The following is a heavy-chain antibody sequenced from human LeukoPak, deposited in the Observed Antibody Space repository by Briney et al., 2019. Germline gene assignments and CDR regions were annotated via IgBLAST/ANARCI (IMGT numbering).Heavy chain of an antibody. CDR2: ISAYNGNT. CDR1: GYTFTSYG. J-gene: IGHJ4*02. D-gene: IGHD2-15*01. Sequence: GASVKVSCKASGYTFTSYGISWVRQAPGQGLEWTGWISAYNGNTNYAQKLQGRVTMTTDTSTSTAYMELRSLRSDDTAVYYCARRRCSGGSCYSDYWGQGTLVTVSS. V-gene: IGHV1-18*04. CDR3: ARRRCSGGSCYSDY.